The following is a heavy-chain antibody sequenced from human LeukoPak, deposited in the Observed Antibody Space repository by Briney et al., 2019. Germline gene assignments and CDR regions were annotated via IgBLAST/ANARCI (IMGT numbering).Heavy chain of an antibody. CDR3: ANAASYSVDY. J-gene: IGHJ4*02. Sequence: SETLFLTCTVSGGSVSSSFYYWGWIRQPPGKGLEWIGSMYFSGSTHYNPSLKSRVTISVDTSKNQFSLKLTSVTAADTAVYYCANAASYSVDYWGQGTLVTVSS. CDR1: GGSVSSSFYY. CDR2: MYFSGST. D-gene: IGHD1-26*01. V-gene: IGHV4-39*01.